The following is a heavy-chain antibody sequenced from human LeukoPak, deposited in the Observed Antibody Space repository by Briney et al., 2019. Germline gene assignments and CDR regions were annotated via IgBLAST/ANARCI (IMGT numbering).Heavy chain of an antibody. Sequence: PSETLSLTCAVYGGSFSGYYWSGIRPPPGKGLEWIGEINHSGSTNYNPSLKSRVTISVDTSKNQFSLKLSSVTAADTAVYYCARDSGYYYEPFDIWGQGTMVTVSS. D-gene: IGHD3-22*01. V-gene: IGHV4-34*01. CDR2: INHSGST. CDR3: ARDSGYYYEPFDI. J-gene: IGHJ3*02. CDR1: GGSFSGYY.